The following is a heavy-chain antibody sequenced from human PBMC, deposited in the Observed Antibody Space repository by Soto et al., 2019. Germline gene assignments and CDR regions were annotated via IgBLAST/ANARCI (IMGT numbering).Heavy chain of an antibody. CDR1: GFTFTDYA. V-gene: IGHV3-23*01. CDR2: ISGSGGST. Sequence: GSLRLSCAASGFTFTDYAMTWVRQAPGKGLEWVSSISGSGGSTWYADSAKGRFTISSDSSKTTVYLRMNSLRAEDTAVYFCAKELASMWFPLDNWGRGTLVTVSS. CDR3: AKELASMWFPLDN. D-gene: IGHD2-21*01. J-gene: IGHJ4*02.